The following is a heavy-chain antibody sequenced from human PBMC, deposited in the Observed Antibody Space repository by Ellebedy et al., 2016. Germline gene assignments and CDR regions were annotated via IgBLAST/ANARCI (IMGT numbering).Heavy chain of an antibody. J-gene: IGHJ3*02. CDR2: VFRSGNT. Sequence: SETLSLTXTVSGGSMSGSYWSWIRQPAGKGLEWIGRVFRSGNTNYNPSLKSRVTMSVDASNNQFSLQLTSLTAADTAVYYCARSLRGDGGYDFGLEIWGQGTAVTVSS. CDR3: ARSLRGDGGYDFGLEI. CDR1: GGSMSGSY. D-gene: IGHD5-12*01. V-gene: IGHV4-4*07.